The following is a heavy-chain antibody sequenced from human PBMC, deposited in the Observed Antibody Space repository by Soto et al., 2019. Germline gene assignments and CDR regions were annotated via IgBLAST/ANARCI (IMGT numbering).Heavy chain of an antibody. V-gene: IGHV4-34*01. CDR3: TGPYPYYFDS. CDR1: GGSFSTYY. Sequence: SETLSLTCTVCGGSFSTYYWSWIRQPPGKGLEWIGEINHSGNTNYNPSLMGRVTMSFDTSKNQFSLKLSSVTAADTAVYYCTGPYPYYFDSWGQGTLVTVSS. CDR2: INHSGNT. J-gene: IGHJ4*02.